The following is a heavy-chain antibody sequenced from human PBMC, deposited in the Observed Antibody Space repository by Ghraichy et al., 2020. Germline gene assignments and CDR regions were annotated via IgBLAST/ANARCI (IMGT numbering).Heavy chain of an antibody. CDR2: FDPEDGET. V-gene: IGHV1-24*01. CDR1: GYTLTKLS. CDR3: ATVRGHPWAFDI. J-gene: IGHJ3*02. Sequence: ASVKVSCKVSGYTLTKLSMHWVREGPGKGLERMGGFDPEDGETIYAQKFQGRVTMTEDTSTDTAYMELSSLRSEDTAVYYCATVRGHPWAFDIWGQGTMVTVSS.